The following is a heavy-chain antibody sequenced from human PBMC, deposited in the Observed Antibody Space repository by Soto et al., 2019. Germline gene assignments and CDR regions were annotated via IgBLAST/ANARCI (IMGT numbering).Heavy chain of an antibody. CDR3: AKERYEGSGFDY. CDR1: AFTFSSYA. V-gene: IGHV3-23*01. J-gene: IGHJ4*02. CDR2: ISGSGGST. Sequence: ELQLLESGGGLVQPGGSLRLSCAASAFTFSSYAMSWVRQATGKGLEWVSAISGSGGSTYYADSVKGRFTISRDNSKNTLYLQMNSLRAEDTAVYYCAKERYEGSGFDYWGQGTLVTVSS. D-gene: IGHD1-1*01.